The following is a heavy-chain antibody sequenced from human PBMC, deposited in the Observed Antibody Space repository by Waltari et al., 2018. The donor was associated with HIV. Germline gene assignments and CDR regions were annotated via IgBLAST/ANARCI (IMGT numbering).Heavy chain of an antibody. CDR2: IKQEGSEK. CDR1: GFTFSNFW. CDR3: ASPSIRAGMDV. V-gene: IGHV3-7*01. J-gene: IGHJ6*02. Sequence: EVQLVESGGGLVQPGGSLRLSCAASGFTFSNFWMSWVRQAPGKGLEWLANIKQEGSEKYYEDSVNVRFTISRDNAKNSLCLQMNSLRAEDTTVYYCASPSIRAGMDVWGQGTTVTVSS. D-gene: IGHD2-2*02.